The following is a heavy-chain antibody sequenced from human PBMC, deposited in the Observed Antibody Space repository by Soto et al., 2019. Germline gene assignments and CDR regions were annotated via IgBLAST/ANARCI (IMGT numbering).Heavy chain of an antibody. V-gene: IGHV3-30*18. CDR2: ISYDGTEE. J-gene: IGHJ4*01. CDR3: AKGRFDVVTISPFDH. CDR1: GFTFSSFG. Sequence: PGGSLRLSCAASGFTFSSFGTHWVRQAPGKGLEWVAVISYDGTEEKYADSVKGRATVSRDNSKNTVYLQMNRLRGDDSAIYYCAKGRFDVVTISPFDHWGQGTLVTVSS. D-gene: IGHD3-3*02.